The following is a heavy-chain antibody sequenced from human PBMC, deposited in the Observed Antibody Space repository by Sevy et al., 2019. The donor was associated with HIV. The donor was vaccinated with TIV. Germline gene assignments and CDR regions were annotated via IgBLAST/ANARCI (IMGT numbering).Heavy chain of an antibody. CDR3: ARATYYYDSSGPYYFDY. Sequence: GGSLRLSCAASGFTFSNFEMNWVRQAPGKGLECISYITSSGSTIYYADSVQGRFTISRDNAKNSLFLQMNSLRAEDTAVYYCARATYYYDSSGPYYFDYWGQGTLVTVSS. V-gene: IGHV3-48*03. CDR2: ITSSGSTI. CDR1: GFTFSNFE. D-gene: IGHD3-22*01. J-gene: IGHJ4*02.